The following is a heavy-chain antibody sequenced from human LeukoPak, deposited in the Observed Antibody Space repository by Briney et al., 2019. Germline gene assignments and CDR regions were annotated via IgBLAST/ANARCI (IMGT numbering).Heavy chain of an antibody. CDR2: IYYSGST. Sequence: PSETLSLTCTVFGGSINTYFWSWIRQPPGKGLEWIGYIYYSGSTNYNPSLKSRVTISVDTSKNQFSLKLSSVTAADTAVYYCARGPGHTPMASWGQGTLVTVSS. D-gene: IGHD5-18*01. CDR1: GGSINTYF. V-gene: IGHV4-59*01. CDR3: ARGPGHTPMAS. J-gene: IGHJ5*02.